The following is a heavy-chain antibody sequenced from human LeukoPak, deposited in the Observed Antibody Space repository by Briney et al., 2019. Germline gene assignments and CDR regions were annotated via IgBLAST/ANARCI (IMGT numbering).Heavy chain of an antibody. Sequence: SETLSLTCTVSGGSISSYYWSWIRQLPGKGLEWIGYIYYSGSTNYNPSLKSRVTISVDTSKNQFSLKLSSVTAADTAVYYCAREGQHYYDSSGYQTDAFDIWGQGTMVTVSS. J-gene: IGHJ3*02. V-gene: IGHV4-59*01. CDR3: AREGQHYYDSSGYQTDAFDI. CDR1: GGSISSYY. D-gene: IGHD3-22*01. CDR2: IYYSGST.